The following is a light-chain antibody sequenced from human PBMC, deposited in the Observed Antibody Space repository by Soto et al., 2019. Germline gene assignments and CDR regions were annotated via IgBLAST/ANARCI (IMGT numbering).Light chain of an antibody. CDR2: DAS. Sequence: EIQMTQSPSTLSASVGDRVTITCRASQSISTWVAWYQQRPGKAPKVLIYDASNLQSGVPSRFSGSGSGTEFTLNISSLQTDDFATYFCQQYNEYLYTFGQGTKLEIK. J-gene: IGKJ2*01. CDR1: QSISTW. CDR3: QQYNEYLYT. V-gene: IGKV1-5*01.